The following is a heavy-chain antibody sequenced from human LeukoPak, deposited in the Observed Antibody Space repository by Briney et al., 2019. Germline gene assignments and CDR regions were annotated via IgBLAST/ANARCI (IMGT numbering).Heavy chain of an antibody. CDR3: ARGRRAIVVAATRTYYFDY. CDR2: ISAYNGNT. Sequence: ASVTVSCKASGYTFTNYGISWVRQAPGQGLEWMGWISAYNGNTNYAQKLQGRVTMTTDTSTSTAYMELRSLRSDDTAVYYCARGRRAIVVAATRTYYFDYWGQGTLVSVSS. D-gene: IGHD2-15*01. J-gene: IGHJ4*02. V-gene: IGHV1-18*04. CDR1: GYTFTNYG.